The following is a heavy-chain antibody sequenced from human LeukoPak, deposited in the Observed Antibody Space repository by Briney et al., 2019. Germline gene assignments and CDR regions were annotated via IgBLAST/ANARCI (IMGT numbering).Heavy chain of an antibody. V-gene: IGHV3-21*01. J-gene: IGHJ3*02. D-gene: IGHD6-19*01. CDR3: ARDKGVAVAGNAFDI. CDR2: ISSSSSYI. CDR1: GFTFSSYS. Sequence: GGSLRLSCAASGFTFSSYSMNWLRQAPGKGLEWVSSISSSSSYIYYADSVKGRFTISRDNAKNSLYLQMNSLRAEDTAVYYCARDKGVAVAGNAFDIWGQGTMVTVSS.